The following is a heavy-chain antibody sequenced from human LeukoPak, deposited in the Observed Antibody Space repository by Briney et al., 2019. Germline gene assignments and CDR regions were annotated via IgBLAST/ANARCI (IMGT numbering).Heavy chain of an antibody. V-gene: IGHV3-11*05. CDR1: GFSFSDYY. CDR3: ARGSDILSPFDY. Sequence: GGSLRLSCAASGFSFSDYYMSWIRQAPGKGLEWVSYISSSTNYADSVKGRFTISRDNAKNSLYLQMNSLRADDTAVYYCARGSDILSPFDYWGQGTLVTVSS. D-gene: IGHD3-9*01. CDR2: ISSST. J-gene: IGHJ4*02.